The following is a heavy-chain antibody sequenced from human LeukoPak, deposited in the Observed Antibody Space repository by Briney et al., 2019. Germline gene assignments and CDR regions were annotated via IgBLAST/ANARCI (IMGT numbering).Heavy chain of an antibody. D-gene: IGHD2-15*01. CDR1: GGSISSSSYY. CDR2: IYYSGIT. CDR3: ARRGRYCSGGSCFIGLFDP. J-gene: IGHJ5*02. Sequence: SETLSLTCTVSGGSISSSSYYWGWIRQPPGKGLEWIGSIYYSGITYYNPSLKSRVTISVDTSKNQFSLKLSSVTAADTAVYYCARRGRYCSGGSCFIGLFDPWGLGTLVTVSS. V-gene: IGHV4-39*01.